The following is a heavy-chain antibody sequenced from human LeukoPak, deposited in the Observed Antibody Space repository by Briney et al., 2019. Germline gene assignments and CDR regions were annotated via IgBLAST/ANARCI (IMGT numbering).Heavy chain of an antibody. CDR2: INQDESEK. D-gene: IGHD5-12*01. Sequence: PGGSLRLSCAASGFTFSSLWMTWVRQAPGKGLEWVANINQDESEKYFVDSVKGRFTISRDNAKNSVFLQMNSLTVEDTAVYYCARDGGVSGYDLLDYWGQGTLVTVSS. J-gene: IGHJ4*02. V-gene: IGHV3-7*01. CDR3: ARDGGVSGYDLLDY. CDR1: GFTFSSLW.